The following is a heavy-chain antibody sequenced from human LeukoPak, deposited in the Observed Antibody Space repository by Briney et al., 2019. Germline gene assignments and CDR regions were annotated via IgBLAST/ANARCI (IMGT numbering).Heavy chain of an antibody. CDR3: ARGPDPGVVIDY. J-gene: IGHJ4*02. V-gene: IGHV3-30-3*01. D-gene: IGHD3-3*01. CDR1: GFTFSTYS. Sequence: GGSLRLSCAASGFTFSTYSMHWVRQAPGKGLEWVAVISYDGSNKYYADSVKGRFTISRDNSKNTLYLQMNSLRAEDTAVYYCARGPDPGVVIDYWGQGTLVTVSS. CDR2: ISYDGSNK.